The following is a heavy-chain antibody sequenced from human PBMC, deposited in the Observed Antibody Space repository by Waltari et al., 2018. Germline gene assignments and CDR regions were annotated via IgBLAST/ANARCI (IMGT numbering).Heavy chain of an antibody. D-gene: IGHD2-2*01. V-gene: IGHV4-34*01. Sequence: QEQLQQWGAGLLKPSETLSLTCAVSGGSFSGYYWSWIRQPPGKGLEWIGEINHSGSTNYNPSLKSRVTISVDTSKNQFSLKLSSVTAADTDVYYCARGRVVVPAASRVFGYWGQGTLVTVSS. CDR2: INHSGST. CDR1: GGSFSGYY. CDR3: ARGRVVVPAASRVFGY. J-gene: IGHJ4*02.